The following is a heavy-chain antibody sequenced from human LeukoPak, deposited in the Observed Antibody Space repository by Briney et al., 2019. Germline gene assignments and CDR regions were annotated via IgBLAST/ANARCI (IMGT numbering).Heavy chain of an antibody. CDR1: GFTFSSYE. CDR3: ARVLAGTTGWFDP. D-gene: IGHD1-1*01. V-gene: IGHV3-48*03. J-gene: IGHJ5*02. Sequence: GGSLRLSCAASGFTFSSYEMNWVRQAPGKGLEWVSYISSSGSTIYYADSVKGRFTISRDNAKNSPYLQMNSLRAEDTAVYYCARVLAGTTGWFDPWGQGTLVTVSS. CDR2: ISSSGSTI.